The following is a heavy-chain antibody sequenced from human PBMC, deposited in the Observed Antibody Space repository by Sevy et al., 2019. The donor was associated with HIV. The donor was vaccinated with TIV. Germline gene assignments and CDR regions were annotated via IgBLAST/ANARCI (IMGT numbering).Heavy chain of an antibody. CDR2: IRSRADSYET. CDR1: GFNFNIAA. J-gene: IGHJ5*02. V-gene: IGHV3-73*01. Sequence: GGSLRLSCAASGFNFNIAAIHWVRQAPGRGLEWVARIRSRADSYETEYSASVRGRFTISRDDSRTTADLQRNSLKTEDTAVYSCTRQGVIAELDLWGQGTLVTVSS. D-gene: IGHD2-15*01. CDR3: TRQGVIAELDL.